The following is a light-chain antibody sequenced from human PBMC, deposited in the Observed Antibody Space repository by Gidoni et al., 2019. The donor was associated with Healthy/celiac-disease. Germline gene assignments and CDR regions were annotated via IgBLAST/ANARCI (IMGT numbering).Light chain of an antibody. CDR2: AAS. CDR3: QQSYSTPPL. V-gene: IGKV1-39*01. Sequence: DIQMTQSPSSLSASVGDRVTITCQASQSISSYLNWYQQKPGKAPKLLIYAASSLQSGVPSRFSGSGSGTDFTLTISSLQPEDFATYYCQQSYSTPPLFGQGTKLEIK. J-gene: IGKJ2*01. CDR1: QSISSY.